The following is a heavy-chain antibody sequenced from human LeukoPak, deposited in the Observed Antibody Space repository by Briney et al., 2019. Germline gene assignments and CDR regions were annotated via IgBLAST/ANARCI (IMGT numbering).Heavy chain of an antibody. Sequence: ASVTVSCKASGYTFTGYYMHWVRQAPGQGLEWMGWINPNSGGTNYAQKLQGRVTMTRDTSISTAYMELSRLRSDDTAVYYCARRDYDILTGYYWFDPWGQGTLVTVSS. CDR1: GYTFTGYY. V-gene: IGHV1-2*02. J-gene: IGHJ5*02. CDR2: INPNSGGT. CDR3: ARRDYDILTGYYWFDP. D-gene: IGHD3-9*01.